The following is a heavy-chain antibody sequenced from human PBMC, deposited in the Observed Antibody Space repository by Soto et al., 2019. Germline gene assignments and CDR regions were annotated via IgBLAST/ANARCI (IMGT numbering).Heavy chain of an antibody. CDR3: ARDVCSGGACYAFDS. J-gene: IGHJ4*02. Sequence: GGSLRLSCAASGFTFSTYSMNWVRQAPGKGLAWVSSISRDSNYIYYADSVKGRFTISRDNAKNSLYLQMNSLRAEDTAVYYCARDVCSGGACYAFDSWGRGTLVTVSS. CDR1: GFTFSTYS. V-gene: IGHV3-21*01. D-gene: IGHD2-15*01. CDR2: ISRDSNYI.